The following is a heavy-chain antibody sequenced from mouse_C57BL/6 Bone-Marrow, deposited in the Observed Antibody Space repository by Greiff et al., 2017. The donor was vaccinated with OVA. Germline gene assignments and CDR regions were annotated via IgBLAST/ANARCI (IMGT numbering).Heavy chain of an antibody. CDR2: IWSGGST. Sequence: VQLQQSGPGLVQPSQSLSITCTVSGFSLTSYGVHWVRQSPGKGLEWLGVIWSGGSTDYNAAFISRLSISKDNSKSQVFFKMNRLQADDTAIYYCARNLGPYWYFDVWGTGTTVTVSS. J-gene: IGHJ1*03. V-gene: IGHV2-2*01. CDR3: ARNLGPYWYFDV. D-gene: IGHD3-3*01. CDR1: GFSLTSYG.